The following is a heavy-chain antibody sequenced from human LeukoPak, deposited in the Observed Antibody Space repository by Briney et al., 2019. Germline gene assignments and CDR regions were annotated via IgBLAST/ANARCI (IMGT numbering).Heavy chain of an antibody. Sequence: PGGSLRLSCAASGFTFSDYYMSWIRQAPGKGLEWVSYISSSGSTIYYADSVKGRFTISRDNSKNTLSLQMNSLRAEDTAVYYCARDRSDILTGYYKGPDAFDIWGQGTMVTVSS. D-gene: IGHD3-9*01. CDR3: ARDRSDILTGYYKGPDAFDI. CDR1: GFTFSDYY. V-gene: IGHV3-11*04. J-gene: IGHJ3*02. CDR2: ISSSGSTI.